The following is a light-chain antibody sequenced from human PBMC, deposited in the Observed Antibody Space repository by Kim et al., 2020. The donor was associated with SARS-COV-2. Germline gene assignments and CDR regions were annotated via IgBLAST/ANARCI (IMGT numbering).Light chain of an antibody. V-gene: IGLV1-51*01. CDR1: SSNIGNNY. CDR3: GTGDGDLTAGV. Sequence: QSVLTQPPSVSAAPGQKVTISCSGTSSNIGNNYVSWYRQFPGAPPKLLIYVDTERPSGIPDRFSGSKSGASASLGITGLQTGDEGYYYCGTGDGDLTAGVFGGGTQLTVL. J-gene: IGLJ3*02. CDR2: VDT.